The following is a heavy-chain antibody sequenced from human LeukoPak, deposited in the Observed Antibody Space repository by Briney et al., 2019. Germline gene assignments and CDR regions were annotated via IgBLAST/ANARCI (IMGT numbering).Heavy chain of an antibody. CDR1: RGTFSSYA. CDR3: ARGYYYDSSGYYSY. Sequence: GASVKVSCKASRGTFSSYAISWVRQAPGQGLEWMGRIIPILGIANYAQKFQGRVTITADKSTSTAYMELSSLRSEDTAVYYCARGYYYDSSGYYSYWGQGTLVTVSS. D-gene: IGHD3-22*01. CDR2: IIPILGIA. J-gene: IGHJ4*02. V-gene: IGHV1-69*04.